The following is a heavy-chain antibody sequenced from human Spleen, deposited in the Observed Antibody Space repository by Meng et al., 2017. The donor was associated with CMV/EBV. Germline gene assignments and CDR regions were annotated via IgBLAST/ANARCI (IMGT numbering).Heavy chain of an antibody. V-gene: IGHV3-48*03. D-gene: IGHD6-13*01. CDR2: ISSSGSTI. Sequence: GESLKISCAASGFTFSRYEMHWARQAPGKGLEWVSYISSSGSTIYYADSVKGRFTISRDNAKNSLFLQMNSLRAEDTAVYYCARVAAAGRGMDVWGPGTTVTVSS. CDR1: GFTFSRYE. CDR3: ARVAAAGRGMDV. J-gene: IGHJ6*02.